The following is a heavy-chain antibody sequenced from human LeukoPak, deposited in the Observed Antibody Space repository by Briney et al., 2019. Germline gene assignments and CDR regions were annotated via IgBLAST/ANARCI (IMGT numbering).Heavy chain of an antibody. CDR1: GYTFTSYW. V-gene: IGHV5-51*01. CDR2: IYPGDSDT. CDR3: ARHRASMFRDAFDI. Sequence: GESLKISCKGSGYTFTSYWIDWVRQMPGKGLEWMGIIYPGDSDTRYSPSFQGQVTISVDKSINTAYLQWSSLKASDTAMYYCARHRASMFRDAFDIWGQGTMVTVSS. D-gene: IGHD3-10*02. J-gene: IGHJ3*02.